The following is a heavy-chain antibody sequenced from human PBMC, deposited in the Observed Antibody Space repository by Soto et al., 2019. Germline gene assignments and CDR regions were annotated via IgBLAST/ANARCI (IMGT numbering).Heavy chain of an antibody. D-gene: IGHD2-15*01. V-gene: IGHV5-51*03. J-gene: IGHJ3*02. CDR2: IYPGGSDS. CDR3: ATLSPYCSGSSCPFGLRNDAFDI. CDR1: GYTFTSYW. Sequence: GESLKISCQAYGYTFTSYWIGWVRQMPGKGLEWMELIYPGGSDSRYSPSFLGQVTISADKSISTVYLQWSSLKASDTAMYYCATLSPYCSGSSCPFGLRNDAFDIWGQGTMVTVSS.